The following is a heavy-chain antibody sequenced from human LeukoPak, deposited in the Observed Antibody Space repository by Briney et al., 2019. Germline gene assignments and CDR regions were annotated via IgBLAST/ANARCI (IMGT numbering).Heavy chain of an antibody. CDR2: ISYDGSNK. CDR1: GFTFSSYG. D-gene: IGHD6-19*01. V-gene: IGHV3-30*18. J-gene: IGHJ5*02. CDR3: AKDNIEWGSSGWCNWFDP. Sequence: GGSLRLSCAASGFTFSSYGMHWVRQAPGKGLEWVAVISYDGSNKYYADSVKGRFTISRDNSKNTLYLQMNSLRAEDTAVYYCAKDNIEWGSSGWCNWFDPWGQGTLVTVSS.